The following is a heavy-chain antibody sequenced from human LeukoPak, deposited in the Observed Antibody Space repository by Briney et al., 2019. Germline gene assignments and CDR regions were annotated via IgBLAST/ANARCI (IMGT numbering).Heavy chain of an antibody. Sequence: ASVKVSCKASGYTFTGYYMHWVRQAPGQGLEWMGIINPSGGSTSYAQKFQGRVTMTRDMSTSTVYMELSSPRSEDTAVYYCAGTTGYCSGGSCYEWRYWGQGTLVTVSS. CDR2: INPSGGST. D-gene: IGHD2-15*01. CDR3: AGTTGYCSGGSCYEWRY. CDR1: GYTFTGYY. J-gene: IGHJ4*02. V-gene: IGHV1-46*01.